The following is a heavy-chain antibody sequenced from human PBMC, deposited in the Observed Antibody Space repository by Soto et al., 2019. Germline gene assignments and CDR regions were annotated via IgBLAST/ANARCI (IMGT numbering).Heavy chain of an antibody. Sequence: PSETLSLTCIVSGGSISGDGHYGGWFRQPPGKGLEWIGSIYYTGNTYYNPSLKSRVTISVDTSKNQFSLKLGSVTAAVTAVYFCERHSIWLLLSDYWGQGTLVTVSS. CDR2: IYYTGNT. CDR3: ERHSIWLLLSDY. CDR1: GGSISGDGHY. D-gene: IGHD3-22*01. V-gene: IGHV4-39*01. J-gene: IGHJ4*02.